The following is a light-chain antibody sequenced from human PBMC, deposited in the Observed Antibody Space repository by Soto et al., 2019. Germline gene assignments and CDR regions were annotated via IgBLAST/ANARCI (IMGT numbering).Light chain of an antibody. CDR3: SSYTTSNTRQIV. V-gene: IGLV2-14*03. Sequence: QSVLTQPPSVSGSPGQSITISCTGTSSDVGGYNYVSWYQHHPGKAPKLMIFDVSNRPSGVSNRFSGSKSGNTASLTISGLQPEDEADYYCSSYTTSNTRQIVFGTGTQLTVL. CDR1: SSDVGGYNY. CDR2: DVS. J-gene: IGLJ1*01.